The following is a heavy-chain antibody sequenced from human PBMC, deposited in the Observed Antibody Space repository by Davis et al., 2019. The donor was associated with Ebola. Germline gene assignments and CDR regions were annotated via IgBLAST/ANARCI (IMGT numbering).Heavy chain of an antibody. CDR3: ARGNVVVPAAGDWFDP. D-gene: IGHD2-2*01. CDR1: GFTFNSYA. J-gene: IGHJ5*02. Sequence: PGGSLRLSCAASGFTFNSYAMHWVRQAPGKGLEWVAVISYDGSNKYYADSVKGRFTISRDNSKNTPYLQMNSLRAEDTAVYYCARGNVVVPAAGDWFDPWGQGTLVTVSS. CDR2: ISYDGSNK. V-gene: IGHV3-30-3*01.